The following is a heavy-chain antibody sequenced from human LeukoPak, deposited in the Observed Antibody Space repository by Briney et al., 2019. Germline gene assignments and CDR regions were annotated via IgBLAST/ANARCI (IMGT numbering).Heavy chain of an antibody. J-gene: IGHJ4*02. CDR2: IYSGGST. Sequence: PGGSLRLSCAASGFTVNNNYMNWVRQAPGKGLEWVSVIYSGGSTNYADSMKGRFTISRDNSKNTLYLQMNSLRAEDTAMYYCIYGYTLDFWGQGTLVTVSS. CDR3: IYGYTLDF. V-gene: IGHV3-53*01. CDR1: GFTVNNNY. D-gene: IGHD5-18*01.